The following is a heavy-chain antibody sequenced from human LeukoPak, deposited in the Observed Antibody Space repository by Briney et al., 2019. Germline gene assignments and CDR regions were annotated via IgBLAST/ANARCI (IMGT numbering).Heavy chain of an antibody. CDR1: GYTLTELS. V-gene: IGHV1-24*01. J-gene: IGHJ2*01. Sequence: GASVKVSCKVSGYTLTELSMHWVRQAPGKGLEWMGGFDPEDGETIYAQKFQGRVTMTEDTSTDTAYMELSSLRSEDTAVYYCATVASVGASPRVWFDLWGRGTLVTVSS. CDR3: ATVASVGASPRVWFDL. D-gene: IGHD2-15*01. CDR2: FDPEDGET.